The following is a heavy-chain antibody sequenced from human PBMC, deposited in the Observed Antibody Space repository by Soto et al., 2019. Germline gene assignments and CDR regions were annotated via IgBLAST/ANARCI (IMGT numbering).Heavy chain of an antibody. J-gene: IGHJ4*02. Sequence: QVQLVQSGAEVKKPGSSVKVSCTASGGTVTTFGISWVRQAPGQGLEWMGGIIPMFGTSHYAQKFQGRVTIPADESTRTVYMELSSLRSEDTAVYYCARFAPPRGYYAYWGQGTLVTVSS. CDR1: GGTVTTFG. D-gene: IGHD3-22*01. CDR2: IIPMFGTS. CDR3: ARFAPPRGYYAY. V-gene: IGHV1-69*01.